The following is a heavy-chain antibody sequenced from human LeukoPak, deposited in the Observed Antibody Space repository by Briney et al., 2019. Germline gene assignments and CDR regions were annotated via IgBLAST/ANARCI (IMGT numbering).Heavy chain of an antibody. V-gene: IGHV4-59*01. Sequence: SETLSLTCTVSGGSISSYYWSWIRQPPGKGLEWIGYIYYSGSTNYNPSLKSRVTISVDTSKNQFSLKLSSVTAADTAVYYCARDIKTSGRAFDIWGQGTMVTVSS. J-gene: IGHJ3*02. CDR1: GGSISSYY. CDR2: IYYSGST. CDR3: ARDIKTSGRAFDI.